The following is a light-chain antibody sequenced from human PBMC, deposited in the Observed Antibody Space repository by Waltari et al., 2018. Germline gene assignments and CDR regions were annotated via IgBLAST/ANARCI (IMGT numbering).Light chain of an antibody. Sequence: QSVLTPPPSVSGAPGQRVTISCPGRSSNIGAGYDVLWYPQLPGTAPKLLIYGNSNRPSGGPDRFSGSKSGTSASLAITGLQAEDEADYYCQSYDSSLSGGVFGGGTKLTVL. J-gene: IGLJ2*01. CDR2: GNS. V-gene: IGLV1-40*01. CDR1: SSNIGAGYD. CDR3: QSYDSSLSGGV.